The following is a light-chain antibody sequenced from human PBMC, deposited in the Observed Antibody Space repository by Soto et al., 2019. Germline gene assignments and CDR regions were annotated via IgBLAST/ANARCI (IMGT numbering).Light chain of an antibody. CDR1: QNINNY. CDR3: QQYANLLYT. CDR2: DAS. J-gene: IGKJ2*01. Sequence: DIQVTQSPSFLSASVGDRVTITCQATQNINNYLNWYQLKPGKPPNLLIYDASTLETGVPSRFSGSGFQTHFTLTINSLQPEDTATYYCQQYANLLYTFGQGTKLEI. V-gene: IGKV1-33*01.